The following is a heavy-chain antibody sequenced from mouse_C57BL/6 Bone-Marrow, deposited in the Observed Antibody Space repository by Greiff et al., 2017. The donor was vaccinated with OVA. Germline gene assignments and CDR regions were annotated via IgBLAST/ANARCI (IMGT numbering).Heavy chain of an antibody. D-gene: IGHD2-4*01. Sequence: VQLQQPGAELVKPGASVKLSCKASGYTFTSYWMHWVKQRPGQGLEWIGMIHPNSGSTNYNEKFKSKATLTVDKSSSTAYMQLSSLTSEDSAVYYCARDDYDGDWYFDDWGTGTTVTVSS. CDR2: IHPNSGST. CDR3: ARDDYDGDWYFDD. CDR1: GYTFTSYW. V-gene: IGHV1-64*01. J-gene: IGHJ1*03.